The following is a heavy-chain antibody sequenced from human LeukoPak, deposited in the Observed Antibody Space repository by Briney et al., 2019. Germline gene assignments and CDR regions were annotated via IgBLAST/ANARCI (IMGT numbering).Heavy chain of an antibody. D-gene: IGHD6-19*01. V-gene: IGHV1-2*02. CDR2: INPNSGGT. J-gene: IGHJ4*02. Sequence: GASVKVSCKASGYTFTGYYMHWVRQAPGQGLEWMGWINPNSGGTDSAQKFQGRVTMTRDKSISTAYMELSRLRYDDPAVHYCASVGSDRSGWRRFDYWGQGTLVTVSS. CDR3: ASVGSDRSGWRRFDY. CDR1: GYTFTGYY.